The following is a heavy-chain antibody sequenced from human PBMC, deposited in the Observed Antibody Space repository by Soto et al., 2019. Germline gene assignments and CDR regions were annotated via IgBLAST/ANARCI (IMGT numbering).Heavy chain of an antibody. D-gene: IGHD2-15*01. CDR1: GYTFTSYG. CDR2: ISAYNGNT. CDR3: ARVVAGYCRGGSCYSPPDYYYGMDV. J-gene: IGHJ6*02. Sequence: ASVKVSCKASGYTFTSYGISWVRQAPGQGLEWMGWISAYNGNTNYAQKLQGRVTMTTDTSTSTAYMELRSLRSDDTAVYYCARVVAGYCRGGSCYSPPDYYYGMDVWGQGTTVTVSS. V-gene: IGHV1-18*04.